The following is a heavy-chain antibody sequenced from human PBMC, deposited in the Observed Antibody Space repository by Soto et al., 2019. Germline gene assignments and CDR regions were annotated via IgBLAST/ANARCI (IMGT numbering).Heavy chain of an antibody. D-gene: IGHD3-22*01. J-gene: IGHJ6*02. CDR1: GFTFTSSA. V-gene: IGHV1-58*01. CDR2: IVVGSGNT. Sequence: QMQLVQSGPEVKKPGTSVKVSCKASGFTFTSSAVQWVRQARGQRLEWIGWIVVGSGNTNYAQKFQERVTITRDMSTSTAYMELSSLRSEDTAVYYCAADPVWLFEYYYGMAVWGQGTTVTVSS. CDR3: AADPVWLFEYYYGMAV.